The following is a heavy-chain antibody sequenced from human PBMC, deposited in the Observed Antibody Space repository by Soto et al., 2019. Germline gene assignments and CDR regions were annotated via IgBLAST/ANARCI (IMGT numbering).Heavy chain of an antibody. CDR3: ARDSIAVANIDY. V-gene: IGHV3-33*01. J-gene: IGHJ4*02. CDR2: IWYEGSNK. Sequence: GGSLRLSCAASGFTFSSYGMHWVRQAPGKGLEWVAVIWYEGSNKYYAEYVKGRFTISRDNSKNTLYLQMKSLRAEDTAVYYCARDSIAVANIDYWGQGTLVTVSS. CDR1: GFTFSSYG. D-gene: IGHD6-19*01.